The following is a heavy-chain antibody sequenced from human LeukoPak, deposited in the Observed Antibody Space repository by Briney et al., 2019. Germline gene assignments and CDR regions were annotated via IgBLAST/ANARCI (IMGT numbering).Heavy chain of an antibody. CDR3: ARINTDWYFDL. V-gene: IGHV4-34*01. CDR1: GGSFSGYY. CDR2: INHSGST. Sequence: SETLSLTCAVYGGSFSGYYWSWIRQPPGKGLEWIGEINHSGSTNYNPSLKSRVTISVDTSKNRFSLKLSSVTAADTAVYYCARINTDWYFDLWGRGTLVTVSS. J-gene: IGHJ2*01.